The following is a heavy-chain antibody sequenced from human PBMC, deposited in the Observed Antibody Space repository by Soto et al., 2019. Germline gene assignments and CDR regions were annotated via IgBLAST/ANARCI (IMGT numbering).Heavy chain of an antibody. CDR1: GFNFSNYG. Sequence: EVQVVESGGGLVKPGGSLRLSCVASGFNFSNYGMNWVRQAPGKGLEWVSSISSSRSYISYADSMKGRFTISRDNAKNSVYLQMPSLRAEDTAVYYCARSDCTSTSCYVVWFDPWGQGTLVTVSS. J-gene: IGHJ5*02. V-gene: IGHV3-21*01. CDR3: ARSDCTSTSCYVVWFDP. CDR2: ISSSRSYI. D-gene: IGHD2-2*01.